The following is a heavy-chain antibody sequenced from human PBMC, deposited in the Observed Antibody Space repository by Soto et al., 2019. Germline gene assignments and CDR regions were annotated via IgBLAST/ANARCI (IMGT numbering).Heavy chain of an antibody. Sequence: EVQLVESGGGLVQPGGSLKLSCAASGFTFSDSAMHWVRQASGKGLEWVGRIRSKALSYATANAASVQGRFTISRDDSENTAYLQMNSLKTEDTAVYYCLRASWNYYYYGMDIWGQGTTVTVSS. CDR2: IRSKALSYAT. CDR3: LRASWNYYYYGMDI. D-gene: IGHD1-1*01. V-gene: IGHV3-73*02. CDR1: GFTFSDSA. J-gene: IGHJ6*02.